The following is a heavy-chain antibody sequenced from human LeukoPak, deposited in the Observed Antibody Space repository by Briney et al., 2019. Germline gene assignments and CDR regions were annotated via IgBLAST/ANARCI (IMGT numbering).Heavy chain of an antibody. CDR2: IIPIFGTA. D-gene: IGHD3-16*02. Sequence: SVKVSCKASGGTFSSYAISWVRQAPGQGLEWMGGIIPIFGTANYAQKFQGRVTITADKSRSTAYMELSSLRSEDTAVYYCARARTTDYEYVWGSYRYPFDYWGQGTLVTVST. J-gene: IGHJ4*02. CDR1: GGTFSSYA. V-gene: IGHV1-69*06. CDR3: ARARTTDYEYVWGSYRYPFDY.